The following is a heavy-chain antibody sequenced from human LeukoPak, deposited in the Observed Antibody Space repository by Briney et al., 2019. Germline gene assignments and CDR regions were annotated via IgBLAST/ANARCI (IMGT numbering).Heavy chain of an antibody. CDR2: IYPGDSDT. CDR3: ARRGWSGYSGYDLQDDAFDI. D-gene: IGHD5-12*01. CDR1: GYSFTNYW. J-gene: IGHJ3*02. Sequence: KSGESLKISCKGSGYSFTNYWIGWVRQMPGKGLKWMGIIYPGDSDTRYSPSFQGQVTISADKSISTAYLQWSSLKASDTAMYYCARRGWSGYSGYDLQDDAFDIWGQGTMVTVSS. V-gene: IGHV5-51*01.